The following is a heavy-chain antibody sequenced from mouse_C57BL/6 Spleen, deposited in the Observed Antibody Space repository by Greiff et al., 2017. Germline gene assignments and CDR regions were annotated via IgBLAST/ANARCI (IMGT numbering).Heavy chain of an antibody. J-gene: IGHJ4*01. CDR2: IDPSDGYT. V-gene: IGHV1-50*01. Sequence: QVQLQQPGAELVKPGASVKLSCKASGYTFTSYWMQWVKQRPGQGLEWIGEIDPSDGYTNYNQKFKGKATLTVDTSSSTAYMQLSSLTSAVTAVYYGVRGYDGYSGAMDYWGQGTSVTVSS. CDR1: GYTFTSYW. CDR3: VRGYDGYSGAMDY. D-gene: IGHD2-3*01.